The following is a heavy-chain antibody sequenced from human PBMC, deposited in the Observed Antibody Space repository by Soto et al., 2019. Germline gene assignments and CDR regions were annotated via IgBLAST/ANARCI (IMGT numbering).Heavy chain of an antibody. CDR1: GGSISSYD. Sequence: PSETLSLTCTVSGGSISSYDWSWIRQPPGKGLEWIGYIYYSGSTNYNPSLKSRVSISVDTSKNQFSLKLSSVTAADTAVYYCARRYGGNFDYWGQGTQVTVSS. J-gene: IGHJ4*02. V-gene: IGHV4-59*01. D-gene: IGHD1-26*01. CDR3: ARRYGGNFDY. CDR2: IYYSGST.